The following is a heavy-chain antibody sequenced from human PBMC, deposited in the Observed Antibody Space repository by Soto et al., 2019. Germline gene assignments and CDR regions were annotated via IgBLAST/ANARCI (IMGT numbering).Heavy chain of an antibody. CDR2: ISSSSSYI. J-gene: IGHJ3*02. D-gene: IGHD2-15*01. CDR1: GFTFSSYS. Sequence: EVQLVESGGGLVKPGGSLRLSCAASGFTFSSYSMNWVRQAPGKGLEWVSSISSSSSYIYYADSVKGRFTISRDNAKNSRYLQVNSLRAGDTAVYYCARDLPILGYCSGGSCQMTGAFDIWGQGTMVTVSS. CDR3: ARDLPILGYCSGGSCQMTGAFDI. V-gene: IGHV3-21*01.